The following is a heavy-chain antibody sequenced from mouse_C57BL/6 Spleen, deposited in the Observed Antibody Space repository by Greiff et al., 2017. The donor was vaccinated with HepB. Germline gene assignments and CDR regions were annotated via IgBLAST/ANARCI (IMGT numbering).Heavy chain of an antibody. CDR3: AIGGYGSSIDY. J-gene: IGHJ2*01. D-gene: IGHD1-1*01. V-gene: IGHV1-74*01. CDR1: GYTFTSYW. Sequence: QVQLQQPGAELVKPGASVKLSCKASGYTFTSYWMHWVKQRPGQGLEWIGMIHPSDSDTNYNQKFKGKATLTVDKSSSTAYMQLSSLTSEDSAVYYCAIGGYGSSIDYWGQGTTLTVSS. CDR2: IHPSDSDT.